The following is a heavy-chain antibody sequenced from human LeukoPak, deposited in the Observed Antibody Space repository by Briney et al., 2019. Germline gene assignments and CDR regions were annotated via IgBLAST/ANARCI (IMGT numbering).Heavy chain of an antibody. V-gene: IGHV4-30-2*01. CDR1: GGSISSGGYY. Sequence: PSQTLSLTCTVSGGSISSGGYYWSWIRQPPGKGLEWIGYIYHSGSTYYNPSLKSRVTISVDRSKNQFSLKLSSVTAADTAAYYCARDQRSSSGWYLSYYMDVWGKGTTVTVSS. CDR2: IYHSGST. J-gene: IGHJ6*03. CDR3: ARDQRSSSGWYLSYYMDV. D-gene: IGHD6-19*01.